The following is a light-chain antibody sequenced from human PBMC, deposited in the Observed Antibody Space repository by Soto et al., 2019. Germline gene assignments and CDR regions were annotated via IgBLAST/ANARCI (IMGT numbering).Light chain of an antibody. J-gene: IGKJ4*01. CDR2: EAS. V-gene: IGKV1-5*03. CDR1: HSITNN. Sequence: DIHMTQSPSSLSASVGDRVTITCRASHSITNNLAWYQQKPGNPPRLLIYEASSLHSGVPSRFSGRKFGTQFTLTIDSLQPEDFATYYCQQDHSSYRTFGGGTKVDIK. CDR3: QQDHSSYRT.